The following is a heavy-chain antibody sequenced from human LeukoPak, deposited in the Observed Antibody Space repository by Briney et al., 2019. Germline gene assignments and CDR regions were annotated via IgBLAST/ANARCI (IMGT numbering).Heavy chain of an antibody. CDR1: GGSISSYY. J-gene: IGHJ6*02. CDR3: AGDKIITIGLPPEHYYYYYGMDV. Sequence: SETLSLTCTVSGGSISSYYWSWIRQPAGKGLEWIGRIYTSGSTNYNPSLKSRVTMSVDTSKNQFSLKLSSVTAADTAVYYCAGDKIITIGLPPEHYYYYYGMDVWGQGTTVTVSS. CDR2: IYTSGST. D-gene: IGHD3-3*01. V-gene: IGHV4-4*07.